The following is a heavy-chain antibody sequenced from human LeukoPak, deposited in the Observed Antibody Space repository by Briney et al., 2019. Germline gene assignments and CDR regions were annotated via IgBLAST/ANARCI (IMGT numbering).Heavy chain of an antibody. J-gene: IGHJ4*02. CDR2: INHSGST. Sequence: PSETLSLTCAVYGGSFSDYYWSWIRQPPGKGLEWIGEINHSGSTNYNPSLKSRVTISVDTSKNQFSLKLSSVTAADTAVYYCARVRMVRVFDYWGQGTLVTVSS. D-gene: IGHD3-10*01. CDR3: ARVRMVRVFDY. CDR1: GGSFSDYY. V-gene: IGHV4-34*01.